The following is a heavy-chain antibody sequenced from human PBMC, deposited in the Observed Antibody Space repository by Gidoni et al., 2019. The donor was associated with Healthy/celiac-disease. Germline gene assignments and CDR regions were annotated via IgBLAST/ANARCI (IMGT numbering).Heavy chain of an antibody. V-gene: IGHV3-21*01. CDR1: GFTFSSYS. Sequence: EVQLVESGVGLVKPGGSLRLSCAASGFTFSSYSMNWVRQAPGKGLEWVSSISSSSSYIYYADSVKGRFTISRDNAKNSLYLQMNSLRAEDTAVYYCAREALTYYDFWSGYTPGGEYNWFDPWGQGTLVTVSS. CDR3: AREALTYYDFWSGYTPGGEYNWFDP. J-gene: IGHJ5*02. D-gene: IGHD3-3*01. CDR2: ISSSSSYI.